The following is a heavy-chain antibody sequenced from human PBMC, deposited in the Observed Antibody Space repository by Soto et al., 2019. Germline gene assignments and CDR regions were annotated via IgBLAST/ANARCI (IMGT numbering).Heavy chain of an antibody. V-gene: IGHV3-23*01. Sequence: EVQLFESGGGLVEPGESLRLSCAASGFIFKDFGMSWVCQAPGKGLEWVSTITTSDDITYSADSVRGRFTISRDNSANTLFLQMSSLRGDDTATYYCTKGDSSGYFDPSSGYSTPDHWGQGTLVTVSS. CDR3: TKGDSSGYFDPSSGYSTPDH. CDR1: GFIFKDFG. D-gene: IGHD3-3*01. J-gene: IGHJ5*02. CDR2: ITTSDDIT.